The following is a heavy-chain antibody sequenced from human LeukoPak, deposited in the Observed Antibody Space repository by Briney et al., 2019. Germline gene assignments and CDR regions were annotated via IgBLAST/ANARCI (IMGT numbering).Heavy chain of an antibody. CDR1: GFTFSSYA. Sequence: GRSLRLSCAASGFTFSSYAMHWVRQAPGKGLGWVAVISYDGSNKYYADSVKGRFTISRDNSKNTLYLQMNSLRAEDTAVYYCAREMTWTVASGAFDIWGQGTMVTVSS. CDR2: ISYDGSNK. CDR3: AREMTWTVASGAFDI. D-gene: IGHD4-23*01. J-gene: IGHJ3*02. V-gene: IGHV3-30-3*01.